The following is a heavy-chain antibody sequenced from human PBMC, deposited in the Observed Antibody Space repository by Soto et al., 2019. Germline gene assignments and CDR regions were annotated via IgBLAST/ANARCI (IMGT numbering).Heavy chain of an antibody. CDR2: IYYSGST. CDR1: GGSISSYY. V-gene: IGHV4-59*01. CDR3: ARASGGYDFWSGYYTVEWFDP. D-gene: IGHD3-3*01. Sequence: ASETLSLTCTVSGGSISSYYWSWIRQPPGKGLEWIGYIYYSGSTNYNPSLKSRVTISVDTSKNQFSLKLSSVTAADTAVYYCARASGGYDFWSGYYTVEWFDPWGQGTLVTVSS. J-gene: IGHJ5*02.